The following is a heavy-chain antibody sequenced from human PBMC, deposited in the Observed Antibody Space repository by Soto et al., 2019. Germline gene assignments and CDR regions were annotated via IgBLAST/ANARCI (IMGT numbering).Heavy chain of an antibody. CDR3: ARDQHYYGSGSYCP. Sequence: SVKVSCKASGLTFTSSAVQWVRQARGQRLEWIGWIVVGSGNTNYAQKFQERVTITRDMSTSTAYMELSSLRSEDTAVYYCARDQHYYGSGSYCPWGQGTLVTVS. CDR1: GLTFTSSA. J-gene: IGHJ5*02. D-gene: IGHD3-10*01. CDR2: IVVGSGNT. V-gene: IGHV1-58*01.